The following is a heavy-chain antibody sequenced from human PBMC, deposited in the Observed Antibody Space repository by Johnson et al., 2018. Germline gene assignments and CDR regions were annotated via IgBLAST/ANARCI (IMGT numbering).Heavy chain of an antibody. Sequence: QVQLVESGGGVVQXGRSXRLXSAASGLTFSSYAMHWVRQAPGKGLEWVALISYDGSNKYCADSVKGRFTISRDKSKNTLYLQMNSLGIEDTAVYYSWTTGHYPAFDLWGQGTMVTVSS. V-gene: IGHV3-30-3*01. CDR3: WTTGHYPAFDL. J-gene: IGHJ3*01. D-gene: IGHD3/OR15-3a*01. CDR2: ISYDGSNK. CDR1: GLTFSSYA.